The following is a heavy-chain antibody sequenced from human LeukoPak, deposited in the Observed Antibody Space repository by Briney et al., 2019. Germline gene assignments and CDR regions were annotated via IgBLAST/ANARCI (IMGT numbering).Heavy chain of an antibody. D-gene: IGHD6-6*01. Sequence: SVKVSCKASGGTFSSYAISWVRQAPGQGLEWMGGIIPIFGTANYAQKFQGRVTITADESTSTAYMELSSLRSEDTAVYYCARPHSSIAARYDAFDIWGQGTMATVSS. CDR3: ARPHSSIAARYDAFDI. CDR1: GGTFSSYA. V-gene: IGHV1-69*01. CDR2: IIPIFGTA. J-gene: IGHJ3*02.